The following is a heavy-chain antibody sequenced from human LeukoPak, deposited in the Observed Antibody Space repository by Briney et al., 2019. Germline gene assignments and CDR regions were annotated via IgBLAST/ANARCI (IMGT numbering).Heavy chain of an antibody. V-gene: IGHV5-51*01. CDR3: ARQFEYYYGSGSYYNVQYFDY. Sequence: GESLKISCKGSGYSFTSYWIGWVRQMPGKGLEWIGIIYPGDSDTRYSPSFQGQVTISADKSISTAYLQWSSLKASDTAMYYCARQFEYYYGSGSYYNVQYFDYWGQGTLVTVSS. CDR1: GYSFTSYW. D-gene: IGHD3-10*01. CDR2: IYPGDSDT. J-gene: IGHJ4*02.